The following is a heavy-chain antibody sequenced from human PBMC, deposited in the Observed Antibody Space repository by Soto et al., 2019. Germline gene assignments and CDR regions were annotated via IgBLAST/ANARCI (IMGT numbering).Heavy chain of an antibody. CDR2: ISWNSGSI. J-gene: IGHJ4*02. Sequence: EVQLVESGGGLVQPGRSLRLSCAASGFTFDDYAMHWVRQAPGKGLEWVSGISWNSGSIGYADSVKGRFTISRDNAKNSLYLQMNSLRAEDTALYYCAKDWGTAVAGTLDYWGQGTLVTVSS. CDR3: AKDWGTAVAGTLDY. D-gene: IGHD6-19*01. V-gene: IGHV3-9*01. CDR1: GFTFDDYA.